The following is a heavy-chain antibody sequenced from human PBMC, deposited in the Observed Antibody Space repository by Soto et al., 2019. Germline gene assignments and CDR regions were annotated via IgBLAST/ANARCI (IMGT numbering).Heavy chain of an antibody. CDR1: GFIFNTYD. Sequence: GGSLRLSCAASGFIFNTYDMHWVRQAPGKGLEWVAVISYDGSNKYYVDSVKGRFTISRDNSKDTLYLQMNSLRAEDTAIYYCAKASVWYPYFDSWGQGTLVTVSS. J-gene: IGHJ4*02. CDR3: AKASVWYPYFDS. V-gene: IGHV3-30*18. D-gene: IGHD6-13*01. CDR2: ISYDGSNK.